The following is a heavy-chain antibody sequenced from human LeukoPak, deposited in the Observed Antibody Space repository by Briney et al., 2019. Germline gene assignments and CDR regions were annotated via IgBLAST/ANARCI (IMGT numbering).Heavy chain of an antibody. CDR1: GGSISSYY. V-gene: IGHV4-59*01. J-gene: IGHJ2*01. CDR2: IYYSGST. Sequence: SETLSPSCTVSGGSISSYYWSWIRQPPGKGLEWIGYIYYSGSTNYNPSLKSRVTISVNTSKNQFSLKLSSVTAADTAVYYCARGGSRYSSSWAQGGFDPWGRGTLVTVSS. D-gene: IGHD6-13*01. CDR3: ARGGSRYSSSWAQGGFDP.